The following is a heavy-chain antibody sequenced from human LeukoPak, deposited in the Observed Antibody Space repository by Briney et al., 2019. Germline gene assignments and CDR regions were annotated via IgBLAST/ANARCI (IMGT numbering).Heavy chain of an antibody. CDR1: GFTYDDYG. D-gene: IGHD3-16*01. CDR2: INWNGGST. J-gene: IGHJ6*02. V-gene: IGHV3-20*04. CDR3: ARAYTRLALPYYYYGMDV. Sequence: GGSLRLSCAASGFTYDDYGMSWVRQAPGKGLEWVSGINWNGGSTGYADSVKGRFTISRDNAKNSLYLQMNSLRAEDTALYYCARAYTRLALPYYYYGMDVWGQGTTVTVSS.